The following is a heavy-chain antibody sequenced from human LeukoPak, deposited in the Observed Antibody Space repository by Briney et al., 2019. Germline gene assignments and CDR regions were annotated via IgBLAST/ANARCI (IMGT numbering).Heavy chain of an antibody. CDR2: INHSGST. CDR1: GGSFSGYY. J-gene: IGHJ5*02. Sequence: SETLSLTCAVYGGSFSGYYWSWIRQPPGKGLEWIGEINHSGSTNYNSSLKSRVTISVDTSKNQFSLKLSSVTAADTAVYYCARRSNWFDPWGQGTLVTVSS. V-gene: IGHV4-34*01. CDR3: ARRSNWFDP.